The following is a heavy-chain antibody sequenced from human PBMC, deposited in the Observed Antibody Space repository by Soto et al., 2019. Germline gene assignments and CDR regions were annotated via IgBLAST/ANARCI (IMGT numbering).Heavy chain of an antibody. CDR1: GGSISGGAYY. V-gene: IGHV4-31*03. Sequence: QVQLQESGPGLVRPSQTLSLTCSVFGGSISGGAYYWNWIRQHPVRGLEWIGYIHHTGSKHFNPALQSRISMSIDTSKNEFSMWLTSVTAADTAVYYCAREAVSTPKYLYHGLDVWGQGTTVTVSS. J-gene: IGHJ6*02. CDR2: IHHTGSK. CDR3: AREAVSTPKYLYHGLDV. D-gene: IGHD2-2*01.